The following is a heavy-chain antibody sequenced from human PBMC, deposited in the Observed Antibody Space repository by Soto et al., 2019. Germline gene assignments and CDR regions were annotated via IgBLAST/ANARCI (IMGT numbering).Heavy chain of an antibody. CDR3: AKTSSASERDSPGW. Sequence: EVQLLESGGALVRPGRSLRLSCAASGFTFNNFAMNWVRQVPGKGLEWVAAISGTGGSTFYSDSLGGRFTISRDNSKNILFLQMKSLKAGDTAVYYCAKTSSASERDSPGWWGQGTLVTVSS. V-gene: IGHV3-23*01. CDR2: ISGTGGST. D-gene: IGHD2-21*01. CDR1: GFTFNNFA. J-gene: IGHJ4*02.